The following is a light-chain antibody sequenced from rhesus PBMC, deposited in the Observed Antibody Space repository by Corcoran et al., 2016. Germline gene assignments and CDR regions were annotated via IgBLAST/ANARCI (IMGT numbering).Light chain of an antibody. CDR1: SSDIGGYNF. CDR3: CSYAGSFTFYI. V-gene: IGLV2-32*01. Sequence: QAALTQPHSVSGSPGQSVTISCTGTSSDIGGYNFVSWYQQHPGTAPKLLIYEVTKRPSGVPNRFSASKSGNTASLTISGLQAQDEADYPCCSYAGSFTFYIFGAGTRLTVL. J-gene: IGLJ1*01. CDR2: EVT.